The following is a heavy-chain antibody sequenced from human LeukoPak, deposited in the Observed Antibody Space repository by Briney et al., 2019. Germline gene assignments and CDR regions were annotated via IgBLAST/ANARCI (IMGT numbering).Heavy chain of an antibody. V-gene: IGHV4-61*10. CDR2: IYYSGST. D-gene: IGHD1-26*01. Sequence: PSETLSLTCTVSGDSISSGSYYWSWIRQPAGKGLEWIGYIYYSGSTNYNPSLKSRVTISVDTSKNQFSLKLSSVTAADTAVYYCARGVGATGYFDYWGQGTLVTVSS. CDR3: ARGVGATGYFDY. CDR1: GDSISSGSYY. J-gene: IGHJ4*02.